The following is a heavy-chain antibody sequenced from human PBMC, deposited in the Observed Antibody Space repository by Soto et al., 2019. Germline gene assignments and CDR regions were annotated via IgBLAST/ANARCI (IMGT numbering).Heavy chain of an antibody. Sequence: SETLSLTCAVHDGSFSGDYWSCIRQPPGKGLEWIGEINHSGSTNYNPSLKSRVTISVDTSKNQFSLKLSSVTAADTAVYYCAGGVGCSGGSCYPPPYNYYYYYMDVWGKGTTVT. V-gene: IGHV4-34*01. CDR3: AGGVGCSGGSCYPPPYNYYYYYMDV. CDR2: INHSGST. J-gene: IGHJ6*03. D-gene: IGHD2-15*01. CDR1: DGSFSGDY.